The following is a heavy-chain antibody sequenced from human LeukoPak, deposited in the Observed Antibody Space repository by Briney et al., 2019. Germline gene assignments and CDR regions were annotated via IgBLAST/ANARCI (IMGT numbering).Heavy chain of an antibody. CDR1: GFNFSIYT. D-gene: IGHD2-2*01. Sequence: GGSLRLSCAASGFNFSIYTMNWVRQAPGKGLEWVSFISGTNNTKHYTDSVKGRFTISRDNAKNSLYLQMNNLRLDDTAVYFCARGPPIVLVPAAKDYWGQGTLVTVSS. J-gene: IGHJ4*02. CDR3: ARGPPIVLVPAAKDY. CDR2: ISGTNNTK. V-gene: IGHV3-48*01.